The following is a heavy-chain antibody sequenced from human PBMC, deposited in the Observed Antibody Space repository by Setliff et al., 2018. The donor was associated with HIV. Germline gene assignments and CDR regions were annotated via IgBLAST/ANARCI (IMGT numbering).Heavy chain of an antibody. CDR3: ARRAVQDGTVTSSNWFDP. CDR1: GDSISSYS. Sequence: SETLSLTCTVSGDSISSYSWNWIRQPPGEGLEWIGYIYTSGNTNYNPSLQSRVTMSVDTSKNQFSLNLNSVTAADTAVYYCARRAVQDGTVTSSNWFDPWGQGTLVTVSS. J-gene: IGHJ5*02. V-gene: IGHV4-4*09. CDR2: IYTSGNT. D-gene: IGHD1-7*01.